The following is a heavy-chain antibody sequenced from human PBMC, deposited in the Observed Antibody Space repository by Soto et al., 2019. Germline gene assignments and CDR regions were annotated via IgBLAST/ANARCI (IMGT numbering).Heavy chain of an antibody. D-gene: IGHD3-16*01. CDR2: ITHSGST. CDR3: ARGRDGNSMITFGGVRLSYYYMDV. V-gene: IGHV4-34*01. CDR1: GESFSGYY. Sequence: SETLSLTCAVYGESFSGYYWIWIRQPPGKGLEWIGEITHSGSTNYSPSLKSRVTISPDTSENQFSLKLSSVPAADTAVYYCARGRDGNSMITFGGVRLSYYYMDVWGKGTTVTVSS. J-gene: IGHJ6*03.